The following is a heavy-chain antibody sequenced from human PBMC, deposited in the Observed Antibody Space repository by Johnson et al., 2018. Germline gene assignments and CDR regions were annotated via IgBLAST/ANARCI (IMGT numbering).Heavy chain of an antibody. J-gene: IGHJ6*03. Sequence: EVQLLESGGGLVQPGGSLRLSCAASGFTFSTYTMNWVRQAPGKGLEWVSSISSSSSYIYYADSVKGRFTISRDNAKNSLYLQMNSLRAEDTAVYYCARGAKNYYYMDVGGKGTTVTVSS. V-gene: IGHV3-21*01. CDR2: ISSSSSYI. D-gene: IGHD1-26*01. CDR3: ARGAKNYYYMDV. CDR1: GFTFSTYT.